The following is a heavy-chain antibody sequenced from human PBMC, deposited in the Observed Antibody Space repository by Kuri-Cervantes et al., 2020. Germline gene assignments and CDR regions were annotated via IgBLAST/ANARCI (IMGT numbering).Heavy chain of an antibody. CDR2: ISSSSSYI. Sequence: GESLKISCAASGFTFSRYSMNWVRQAPGKGLEWVSSISSSSSYIYYADSVKGRFTISRDNSKNTLYLQMDSLRAEDTAVYYCARDPRYNWIHGWFDPWGQGTLVTVSS. V-gene: IGHV3-21*01. J-gene: IGHJ5*02. CDR1: GFTFSRYS. D-gene: IGHD1-20*01. CDR3: ARDPRYNWIHGWFDP.